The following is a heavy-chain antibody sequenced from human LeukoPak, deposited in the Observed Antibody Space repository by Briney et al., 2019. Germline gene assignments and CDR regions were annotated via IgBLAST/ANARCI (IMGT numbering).Heavy chain of an antibody. Sequence: SETLSLTCTVSGDSISTCYWSWIRQPAGKGLEWIGRIYASESTNYNPSLRSRVAMSVDTSKNQFSLKLSSVTAADTAVYYCARSPGYSYGWYYFDSWGQGTLVTVSS. CDR1: GDSISTCY. CDR3: ARSPGYSYGWYYFDS. J-gene: IGHJ4*02. V-gene: IGHV4-4*07. CDR2: IYASEST. D-gene: IGHD5-18*01.